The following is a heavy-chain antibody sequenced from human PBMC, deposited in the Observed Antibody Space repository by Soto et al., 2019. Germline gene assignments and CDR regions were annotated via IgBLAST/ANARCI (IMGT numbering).Heavy chain of an antibody. Sequence: PGESLKISCKCSGYSFTSYWIGWVRQMPGKGLEWMGIIYPGDSDTRYSPSFQGQVTISADKSISTAYLQWSSLKAADTAVYYCARARGPNVVVVAAKSSPYYFDYWGQGTLVTVSS. CDR2: IYPGDSDT. J-gene: IGHJ4*02. D-gene: IGHD2-15*01. CDR1: GYSFTSYW. V-gene: IGHV5-51*01. CDR3: ARARGPNVVVVAAKSSPYYFDY.